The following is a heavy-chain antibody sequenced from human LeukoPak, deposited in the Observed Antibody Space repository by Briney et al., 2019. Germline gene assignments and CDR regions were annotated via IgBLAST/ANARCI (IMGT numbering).Heavy chain of an antibody. J-gene: IGHJ3*02. D-gene: IGHD5-24*01. CDR1: GGTFSSYA. V-gene: IGHV1-69*04. CDR2: IIPILGIA. CDR3: ARVGDGLNDAFDI. Sequence: SVKVSCKASGGTFSSYAISWVRQAPGQGLEWMGRIIPILGIANYAQKFQGRVTVTRDTSISTAYMELSRLRSDDTAVYYCARVGDGLNDAFDIWGQGTMVTVSS.